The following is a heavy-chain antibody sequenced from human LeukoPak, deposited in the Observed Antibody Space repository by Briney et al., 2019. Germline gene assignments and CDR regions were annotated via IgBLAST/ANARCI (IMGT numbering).Heavy chain of an antibody. J-gene: IGHJ5*02. CDR3: ARRGITMVRGPFNWFDP. D-gene: IGHD3-10*01. Sequence: SETLSLTCSFSVGSISRGDYYWSWIRQPPGKGMEWIGYIYYSGSSYYKPSLKSRVTISVDTSKNQFSLKLSSVTAADTAVYYCARRGITMVRGPFNWFDPWGQGTLVTVSS. CDR2: IYYSGSS. V-gene: IGHV4-30-4*01. CDR1: VGSISRGDYY.